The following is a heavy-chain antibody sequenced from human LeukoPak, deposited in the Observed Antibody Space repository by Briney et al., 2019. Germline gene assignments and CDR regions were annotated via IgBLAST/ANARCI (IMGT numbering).Heavy chain of an antibody. J-gene: IGHJ4*02. Sequence: GRSLRLSCAASGFTFTNYALHWVRQAPGKGLEWVSAISGSGGSTYYADSVKGRFTISRDNSKNTLYLQMSSLRAEDTAVYYCAKPKDNSLYCFDYWGQGTLVTVSS. CDR1: GFTFTNYA. CDR3: AKPKDNSLYCFDY. CDR2: ISGSGGST. D-gene: IGHD1-20*01. V-gene: IGHV3-23*01.